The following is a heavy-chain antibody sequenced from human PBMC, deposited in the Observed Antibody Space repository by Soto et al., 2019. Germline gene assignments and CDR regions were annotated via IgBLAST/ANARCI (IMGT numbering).Heavy chain of an antibody. CDR3: ARVEVVYYYYGMDV. Sequence: PSETLSLTCTVSGGSISSSSYYWGWIRQPPGKGLEWIGSIYYSGSTYYNPSLKSRVTISVDTSKNQFSLKLSSVTAADTAVYYCARVEVVYYYYGMDVWGHGTTVTVSS. CDR1: GGSISSSSYY. V-gene: IGHV4-39*01. CDR2: IYYSGST. J-gene: IGHJ6*02.